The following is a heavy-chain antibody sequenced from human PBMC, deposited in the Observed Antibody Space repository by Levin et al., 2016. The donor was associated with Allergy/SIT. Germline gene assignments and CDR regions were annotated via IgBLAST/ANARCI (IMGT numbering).Heavy chain of an antibody. CDR3: ASLLGSRWSGYYDEFDY. V-gene: IGHV5-10-1*01. CDR2: IDPSDSYT. Sequence: GESLKISCKGSGYSFTSYWISWVRQMPGKGLEWMGRIDPSDSYTNYSPSFQGHVTISADKSISTAYLQWSSLKASDTAMYYCASLLGSRWSGYYDEFDYWGQGTLVTVSS. CDR1: GYSFTSYW. D-gene: IGHD3-3*01. J-gene: IGHJ4*02.